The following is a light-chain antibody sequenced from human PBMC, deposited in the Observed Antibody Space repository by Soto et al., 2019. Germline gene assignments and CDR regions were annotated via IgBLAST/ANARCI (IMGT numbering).Light chain of an antibody. Sequence: DIQMTQSPSTLSGSVGDRVTITCRASQTISSWLAWYQQKPGKAPKLLIYKASTLKSGVPSRFSGSGSGTEFTLTISSLQPDDFATYYCQQYYNYSEAFGQGTKVDIK. CDR3: QQYYNYSEA. J-gene: IGKJ1*01. CDR1: QTISSW. CDR2: KAS. V-gene: IGKV1-5*03.